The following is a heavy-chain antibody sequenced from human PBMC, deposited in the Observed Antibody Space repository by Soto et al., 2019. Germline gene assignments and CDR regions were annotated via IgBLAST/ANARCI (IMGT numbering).Heavy chain of an antibody. CDR3: ARGPRGYVYYHGMDV. Sequence: TLSLTCTVSGGSISSYYCSWIRQAAGKGLEWIGRIDTSGTTNYNPSLRSRVTMSVDASKNQFSLNLSSVTAADTAVYFCARGPRGYVYYHGMDVWGQGTTVTVSS. J-gene: IGHJ6*02. CDR1: GGSISSYY. D-gene: IGHD3-16*01. CDR2: IDTSGTT. V-gene: IGHV4-4*07.